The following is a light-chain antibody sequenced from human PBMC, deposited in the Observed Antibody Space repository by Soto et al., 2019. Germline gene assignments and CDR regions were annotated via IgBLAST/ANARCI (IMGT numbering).Light chain of an antibody. V-gene: IGLV1-40*01. CDR3: QSYDISLSAWV. J-gene: IGLJ3*02. CDR1: SSNLGTGYD. Sequence: QSVLTQPPSVSGAPGQKVTISCTGSSSNLGTGYDVHWYQQYPGRAPKLLIYANDKRPSGVPDRISGSKSGTSASLAMTGLQAEDEADYYCQSYDISLSAWVFGGGTQLTFL. CDR2: AND.